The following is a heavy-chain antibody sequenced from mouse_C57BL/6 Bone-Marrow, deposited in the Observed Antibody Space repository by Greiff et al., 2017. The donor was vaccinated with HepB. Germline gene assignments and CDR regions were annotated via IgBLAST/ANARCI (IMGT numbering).Heavy chain of an antibody. CDR2: IWSDGST. D-gene: IGHD2-1*01. J-gene: IGHJ2*01. CDR3: ARHEEGNYVPFDY. Sequence: VQGVESGPGLVAPSQSLSITCTVSGFSLTSYGVHWVRQPPGKGLEWLVVIWSDGSTTYNSALKSRLSISKDNSKSQVFLKMNSLQTDDTAMYYCARHEEGNYVPFDYWGQGTTLTVSS. V-gene: IGHV2-6-1*01. CDR1: GFSLTSYG.